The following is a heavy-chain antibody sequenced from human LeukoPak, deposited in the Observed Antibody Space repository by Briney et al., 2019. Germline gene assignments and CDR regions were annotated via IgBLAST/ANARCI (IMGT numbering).Heavy chain of an antibody. CDR1: GGSFNSDDYY. CDR3: ASGPRNYYYSGSYHY. J-gene: IGHJ4*02. D-gene: IGHD3-10*01. V-gene: IGHV4-61*08. Sequence: SETLSLTCGVSGGSFNSDDYYWNWIRQPPGRGLEWIGYIYYGRNTNYNPSLRSRVTISMDTSKNQFSLKVNSVTAADTAVYFCASGPRNYYYSGSYHYWGQGTLVTVSS. CDR2: IYYGRNT.